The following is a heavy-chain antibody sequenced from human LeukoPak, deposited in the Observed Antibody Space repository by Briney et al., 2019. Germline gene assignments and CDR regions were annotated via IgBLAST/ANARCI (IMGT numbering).Heavy chain of an antibody. CDR3: AKGGTHWPTGYYYMDV. D-gene: IGHD1-1*01. J-gene: IGHJ6*03. V-gene: IGHV3-23*01. CDR2: ISGSGGST. CDR1: GFSFNSYA. Sequence: GGSLRLSCAASGFSFNSYAMSWVRQAPGKGLEWVSPISGSGGSTYYADSVKGRFTISRDNSKNTLYLQMNSLRAEDTAVYCCAKGGTHWPTGYYYMDVWGKGTTVTVSS.